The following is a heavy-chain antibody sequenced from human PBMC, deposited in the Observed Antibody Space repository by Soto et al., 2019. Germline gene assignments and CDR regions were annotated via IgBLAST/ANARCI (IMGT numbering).Heavy chain of an antibody. D-gene: IGHD6-25*01. J-gene: IGHJ4*02. V-gene: IGHV3-53*02. CDR2: IYSGGST. CDR3: ATYSSVDY. CDR1: GFTVSNNY. Sequence: VQLVETGGGLIQPGGSLRLSCAASGFTVSNNYMSWVRQAPGKGLEWVSLIYSGGSTYYSDSVKGRFTISRDNSKNTLYLQMNGMRAEDTSVYYCATYSSVDYWGQGTLVTVSS.